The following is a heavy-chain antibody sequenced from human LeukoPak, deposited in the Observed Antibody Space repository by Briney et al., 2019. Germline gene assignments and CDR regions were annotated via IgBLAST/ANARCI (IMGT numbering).Heavy chain of an antibody. J-gene: IGHJ4*02. V-gene: IGHV4-34*01. Sequence: SETLSLTCAVYGGSFSGYYWSWIRQPPGKGLEWIGETNHSGSTNYNPSLKSRVTISVDTSKNQFSLKLSSVTAADTAVYYCARVSWYFFFDYWGQGTLVTVSS. CDR2: TNHSGST. CDR3: ARVSWYFFFDY. CDR1: GGSFSGYY. D-gene: IGHD2/OR15-2a*01.